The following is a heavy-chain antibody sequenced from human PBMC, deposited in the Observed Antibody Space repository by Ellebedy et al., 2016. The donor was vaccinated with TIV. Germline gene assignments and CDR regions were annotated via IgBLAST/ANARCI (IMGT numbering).Heavy chain of an antibody. V-gene: IGHV3-30*18. D-gene: IGHD5-12*01. CDR3: AKAPGYVTFESV. CDR2: VSYDGRDK. Sequence: GGSLRLXCAASRFMFDTYAMHWVRQAPGKGLEWVAVVSYDGRDKYYADSVRGRFTISRDNSRKILYLQMKSLRPEDTAVYYCAKAPGYVTFESVWGQGTLVTVSS. CDR1: RFMFDTYA. J-gene: IGHJ4*02.